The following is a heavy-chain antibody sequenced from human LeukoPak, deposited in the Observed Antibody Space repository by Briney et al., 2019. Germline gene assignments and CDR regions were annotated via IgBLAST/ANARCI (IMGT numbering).Heavy chain of an antibody. V-gene: IGHV4-59*01. CDR1: GGSIRSYY. J-gene: IGHJ4*02. D-gene: IGHD5-24*01. CDR2: IYYSGST. CDR3: ARGGGYKEGYYFDY. Sequence: TSETLSLTCTVSGGSIRSYYWSWIRQPPGKGLEWIGYIYYSGSTNYNPSLKSRVTISVDTSKNQFSLKLSSVTAADTAVYYCARGGGYKEGYYFDYWGQGTLVTVSS.